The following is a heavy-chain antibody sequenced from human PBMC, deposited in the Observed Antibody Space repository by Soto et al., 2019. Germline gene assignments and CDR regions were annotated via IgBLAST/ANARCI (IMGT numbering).Heavy chain of an antibody. CDR2: ISWNSGSI. V-gene: IGHV3-9*01. D-gene: IGHD6-13*01. J-gene: IGHJ5*02. Sequence: PGGSLRLSCAASGFTFDYYAMHLVRQAPGKGLEWVSGISWNSGSIGYADSVKGRFTISRDNAKNSLYLQMNSLRAEDTALYYCAKDSSSSWFLGWFDPWGQGTLVTVSS. CDR1: GFTFDYYA. CDR3: AKDSSSSWFLGWFDP.